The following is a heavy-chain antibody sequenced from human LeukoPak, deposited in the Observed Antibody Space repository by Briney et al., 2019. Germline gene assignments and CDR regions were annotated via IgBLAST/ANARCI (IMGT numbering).Heavy chain of an antibody. V-gene: IGHV4-4*02. J-gene: IGHJ6*04. CDR2: IYRSGNT. D-gene: IGHD2-2*01. CDR3: ARDQVVPAALRSGSDIREYYYYYGMDV. Sequence: PSVTLSLTCAVSGRSLSSGNWWSWVRQPPGKGLGWIGEIYRSGNTKYNPPLKSRVTISVDKSKNQFSLKLSSVTAADTAVYYCARDQVVPAALRSGSDIREYYYYYGMDVWGKGTTVTVSS. CDR1: GRSLSSGNW.